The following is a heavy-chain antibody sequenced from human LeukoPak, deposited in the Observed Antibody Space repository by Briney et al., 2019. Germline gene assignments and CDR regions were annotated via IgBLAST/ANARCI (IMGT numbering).Heavy chain of an antibody. D-gene: IGHD3-9*01. CDR2: INPNSGGT. Sequence: ASVKVSCKASGYIFTGYYMHWVRQAPGQGLEWMGWINPNSGGTNYAQKFQGWVTMTRDTSISTAYMELSRLRSDDTAVYYCARGGLRYFDWLLYEGGYYFDYWGQGTLVTVSS. CDR3: ARGGLRYFDWLLYEGGYYFDY. J-gene: IGHJ4*02. CDR1: GYIFTGYY. V-gene: IGHV1-2*04.